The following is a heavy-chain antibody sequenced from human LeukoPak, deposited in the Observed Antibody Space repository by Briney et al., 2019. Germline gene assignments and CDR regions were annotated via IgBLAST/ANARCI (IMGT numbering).Heavy chain of an antibody. CDR1: GFTVSSNY. Sequence: PGGSLRLSCAASGFTVSSNYMSWVRQAPGKGLEWVSVIYSGGSTYYADSVKGRFTISRDNSKNTLYLQMNSLRAEDTAVYYCARDRGYSYGYYFEYWGQGTLVTVSS. V-gene: IGHV3-53*01. D-gene: IGHD5-18*01. J-gene: IGHJ4*02. CDR2: IYSGGST. CDR3: ARDRGYSYGYYFEY.